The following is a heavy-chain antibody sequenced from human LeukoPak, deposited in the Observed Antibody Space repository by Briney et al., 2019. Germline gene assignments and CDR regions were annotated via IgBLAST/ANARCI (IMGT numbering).Heavy chain of an antibody. CDR2: FDPEDGET. J-gene: IGHJ4*02. CDR3: ATSGIAVAGREGDYYFDY. D-gene: IGHD6-19*01. CDR1: GYTLTELS. V-gene: IGHV1-24*01. Sequence: ASVKVSCKVSGYTLTELSMHWVRQAPGKGLEWMGGFDPEDGETIYAQKFQGRVTMTEDTSTDTVYMELSSLRSEDTAVYYCATSGIAVAGREGDYYFDYWGQGTLVTVSS.